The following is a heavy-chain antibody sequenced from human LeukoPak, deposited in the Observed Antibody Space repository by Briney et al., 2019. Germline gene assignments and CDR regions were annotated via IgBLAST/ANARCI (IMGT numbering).Heavy chain of an antibody. CDR1: GFSFSSYA. CDR2: ISSDGSNK. J-gene: IGHJ4*02. V-gene: IGHV3-30-3*01. D-gene: IGHD4-11*01. CDR3: ARDSDYSLDY. Sequence: GGSLRLSCAASGFSFSSYAMHWVRQAPGKGLEWVAVISSDGSNKYYADSVKGRFTISRDNSKNTLYLQMNSLRAEDTAVYYCARDSDYSLDYWGQGALVTVSS.